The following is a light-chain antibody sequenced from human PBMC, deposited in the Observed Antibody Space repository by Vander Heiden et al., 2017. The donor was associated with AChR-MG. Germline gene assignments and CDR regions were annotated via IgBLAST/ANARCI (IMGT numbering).Light chain of an antibody. CDR1: SLRSYY. CDR3: NSRDSSGKNGV. V-gene: IGLV3-19*01. CDR2: GKN. Sequence: SSELTQDPAVSVALGQTVRITCQGDSLRSYYASWYQQKPGQAPVLVIYGKNNRPSGIPDRFSGSSSGNTASLTITGAQAEDEADYYCNSRDSSGKNGVFGGGTKLTVL. J-gene: IGLJ2*01.